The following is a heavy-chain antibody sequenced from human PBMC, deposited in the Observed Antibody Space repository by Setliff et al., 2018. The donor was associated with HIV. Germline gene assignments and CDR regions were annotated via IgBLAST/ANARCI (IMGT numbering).Heavy chain of an antibody. D-gene: IGHD3-3*01. CDR2: VYYSGIT. V-gene: IGHV4-39*01. CDR1: GGSIIDSRYF. Sequence: ETLSLTCTVSGGSIIDSRYFWGWIRQPPGKGLEWIGSVYYSGITYYSSSLKSRVTVSVDTSRIQFSLKLTSVTAADTAVYKCVRHVWSDDFLVPGWFDSWSQGTLVTVS. J-gene: IGHJ5*01. CDR3: VRHVWSDDFLVPGWFDS.